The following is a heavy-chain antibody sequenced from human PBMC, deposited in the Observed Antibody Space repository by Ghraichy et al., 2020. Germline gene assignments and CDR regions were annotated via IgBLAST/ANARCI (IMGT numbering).Heavy chain of an antibody. Sequence: SETLSLTCTVSGGSISSYYWSWIRQPPGKGLEWIGYIYYSGSTNYNPSLKSRVTISVDTSKNQFSLKLSSVTAADTAVYYCARHHAGGIVVVTPLDVWGQGTTVTVSS. CDR2: IYYSGST. CDR3: ARHHAGGIVVVTPLDV. V-gene: IGHV4-59*08. D-gene: IGHD3-22*01. CDR1: GGSISSYY. J-gene: IGHJ6*02.